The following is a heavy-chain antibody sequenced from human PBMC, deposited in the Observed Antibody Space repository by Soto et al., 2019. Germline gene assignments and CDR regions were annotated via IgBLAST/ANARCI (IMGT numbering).Heavy chain of an antibody. CDR3: AREVQPVVRREYDY. D-gene: IGHD2-15*01. Sequence: EVQLVESGGGLVKPGGSLRLSCAVSGFTFSTCTMNWVRQAPGKGLEWVSSIGSGGSPYYADSVKGRFTISRDNAKNSLYLQMNSLRAEDTAVYYCAREVQPVVRREYDYWGQGTLGTVSS. J-gene: IGHJ4*02. V-gene: IGHV3-21*06. CDR1: GFTFSTCT. CDR2: IGSGGSP.